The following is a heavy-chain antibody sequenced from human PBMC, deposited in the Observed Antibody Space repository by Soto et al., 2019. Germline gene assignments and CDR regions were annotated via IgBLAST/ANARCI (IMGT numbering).Heavy chain of an antibody. Sequence: GASLKISCKGSGYSFTSYWIGWVRQMPGKGLEWMGIIYPGDSDTRYSPSFQGQVTISADKSISTAYLQWSSLKASDTAMYYCARHGVYNWNYAPFDYWGQGTLVTVSS. CDR1: GYSFTSYW. CDR2: IYPGDSDT. CDR3: ARHGVYNWNYAPFDY. J-gene: IGHJ4*02. D-gene: IGHD1-7*01. V-gene: IGHV5-51*01.